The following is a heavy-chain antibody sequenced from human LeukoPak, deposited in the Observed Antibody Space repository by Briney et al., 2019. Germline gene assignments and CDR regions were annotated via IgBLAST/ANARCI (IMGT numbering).Heavy chain of an antibody. Sequence: SETLSLTCAVYGGSFSGYYWSWIRQPPGKGLEWIGEINHSGSTNYNPSLKSRVTISVDTSKNQFSLRLSSVTAADTAVYYCQIISRYCSSTSCPFDYWGQGTLVTVSS. CDR2: INHSGST. CDR3: QIISRYCSSTSCPFDY. J-gene: IGHJ4*02. CDR1: GGSFSGYY. D-gene: IGHD2-2*01. V-gene: IGHV4-34*01.